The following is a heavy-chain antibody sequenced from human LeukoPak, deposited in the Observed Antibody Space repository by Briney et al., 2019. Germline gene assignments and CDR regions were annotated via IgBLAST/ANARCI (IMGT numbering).Heavy chain of an antibody. Sequence: KPGGSLRLSCTASGFIFSTYSMIWVRQAPGKGLEWVSSISSTSGNKYYADSMKGRFTISRDNGKNSLYLQMNSLRAEDTAVYFCARGSSNVAARNNWFDPWGQGTLVTVSS. D-gene: IGHD6-6*01. CDR1: GFIFSTYS. CDR2: ISSTSGNK. V-gene: IGHV3-21*01. CDR3: ARGSSNVAARNNWFDP. J-gene: IGHJ5*02.